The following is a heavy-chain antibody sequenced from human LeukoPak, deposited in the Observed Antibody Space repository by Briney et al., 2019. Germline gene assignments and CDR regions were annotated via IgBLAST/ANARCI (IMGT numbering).Heavy chain of an antibody. V-gene: IGHV4-39*01. D-gene: IGHD3-16*01. CDR1: GGSVSSSTYY. J-gene: IGHJ4*02. CDR3: ASLGTVWC. CDR2: ISYSGTN. Sequence: PSETLSLTCTVSGGSVSSSTYYWGWIRQPPGKGLEWIGSISYSGTNYNNPSLKSRVSISIDTSKNQFSVKLTSVSAADTAMYYCASLGTVWCWRQGILVTVSS.